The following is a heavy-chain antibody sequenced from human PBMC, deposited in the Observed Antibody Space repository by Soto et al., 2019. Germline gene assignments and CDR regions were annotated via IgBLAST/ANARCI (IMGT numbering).Heavy chain of an antibody. CDR3: ARGGSSGWYFDY. V-gene: IGHV4-59*11. D-gene: IGHD6-19*01. CDR2: IYYSGST. Sequence: QVQLQESGPGLVKPSETLSLTCTVSGGSISSHYWSWIRQPPGRGLEWIGYIYYSGSTNYSPSLKSRVTISVDTSKNQFSLKLSSVTAADTAVYYCARGGSSGWYFDYWGQGTLVTVSS. J-gene: IGHJ4*02. CDR1: GGSISSHY.